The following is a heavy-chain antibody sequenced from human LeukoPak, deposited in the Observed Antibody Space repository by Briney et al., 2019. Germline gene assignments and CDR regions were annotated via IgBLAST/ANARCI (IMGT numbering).Heavy chain of an antibody. CDR1: GFTFSSYG. D-gene: IGHD6-6*01. CDR3: ARGGIAAHPEDY. Sequence: GGSLRLSCEASGFTFSSYGMSWVRQAPGKGLGWVSVISGSGGRTDYADSVKGRFTISRDNSKNTLYVQMNSLRVEDTAVYYCARGGIAAHPEDYWGQGTLVTVSS. V-gene: IGHV3-23*01. J-gene: IGHJ4*02. CDR2: ISGSGGRT.